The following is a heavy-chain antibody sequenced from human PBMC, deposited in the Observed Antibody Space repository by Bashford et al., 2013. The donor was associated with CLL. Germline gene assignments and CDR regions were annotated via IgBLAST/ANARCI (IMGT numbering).Heavy chain of an antibody. CDR2: INHSGST. CDR3: ARGPMIVVVINPGEPYYYYYYGMDV. CDR1: GGSFSGYY. Sequence: SETLSLTCAVYGGSFSGYYWSWIRHAPEGRGWSGVGEINHSGSTNYNPSLKSRVTISVDTSKNQFSLKLSSVTAADTAVYYCARGPMIVVVINPGEPYYYYYYGMDVWGQGTTVTVSS. D-gene: IGHD3-22*01. V-gene: IGHV4-34*01. J-gene: IGHJ6*02.